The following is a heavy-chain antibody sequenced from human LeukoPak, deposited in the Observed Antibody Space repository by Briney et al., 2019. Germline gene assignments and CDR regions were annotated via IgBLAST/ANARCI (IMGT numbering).Heavy chain of an antibody. CDR3: ARATLARAAAIYWFDP. J-gene: IGHJ5*02. CDR2: IYTSGST. V-gene: IGHV4-61*02. CDR1: GGSISSGSYY. Sequence: SETLSLTCTVSGGSISSGSYYWSRIRQPAGKGLEWIGRIYTSGSTNYNPSLKSRVTISVDTSKNQFSLKLSSVTAADTAVYYCARATLARAAAIYWFDPWGQGTLVTVSS. D-gene: IGHD2-2*02.